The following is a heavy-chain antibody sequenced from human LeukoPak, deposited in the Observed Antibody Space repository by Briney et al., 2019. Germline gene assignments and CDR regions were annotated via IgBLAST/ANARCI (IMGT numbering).Heavy chain of an antibody. J-gene: IGHJ4*02. D-gene: IGHD4-17*01. CDR2: INHSGYT. Sequence: SEILSLTCGVSGVSLDDYYWSWVRQTPGKGLEWLGEINHSGYTNDSPSLKSRVTLSIDTSRKQFSLNLRSVTVADAGIYYCTRMTTGHDYWGQGTLVTVSS. CDR3: TRMTTGHDY. V-gene: IGHV4-34*01. CDR1: GVSLDDYY.